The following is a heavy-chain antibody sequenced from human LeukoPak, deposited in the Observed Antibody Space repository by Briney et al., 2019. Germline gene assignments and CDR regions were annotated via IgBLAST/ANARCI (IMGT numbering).Heavy chain of an antibody. J-gene: IGHJ1*01. CDR2: IYSGGST. CDR3: ARGYCSGGSCYYAEYFQH. Sequence: GGSLRLSCAASGFTFSSYWMHWVRQAPGKGLEWVSVIYSGGSTYYADSVKGRFTISRDNSKNTLYLQMNSLRAEDTAVYYCARGYCSGGSCYYAEYFQHWGQGTLVTVSS. D-gene: IGHD2-15*01. CDR1: GFTFSSYW. V-gene: IGHV3-53*01.